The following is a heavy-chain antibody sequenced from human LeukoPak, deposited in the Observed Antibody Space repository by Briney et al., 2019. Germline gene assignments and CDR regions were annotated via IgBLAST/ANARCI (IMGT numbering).Heavy chain of an antibody. D-gene: IGHD5-24*01. V-gene: IGHV3-20*04. CDR1: GFTFDDYG. CDR3: AKDGRWLQLEYYFDY. Sequence: GGSLRLSCAASGFTFDDYGMSWVRQAPGKGLEWVSGINWNGGSTGYADSVKGRFTISRDNAKNSLYLQMNSLRAEDTAFYYCAKDGRWLQLEYYFDYWGQGTLVTVSS. J-gene: IGHJ4*02. CDR2: INWNGGST.